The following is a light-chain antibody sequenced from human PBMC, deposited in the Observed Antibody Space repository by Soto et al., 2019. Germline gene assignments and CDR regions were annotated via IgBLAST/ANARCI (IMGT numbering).Light chain of an antibody. CDR1: SSNIGSNT. CDR3: CSYAGSYSLYV. Sequence: QSVLTQPPSASGTPGQRVTISCSGSSSNIGSNTVNWYQQLPGTAPKLLIYSNNQRPSGVPDRFSGSKSGNSASLTISGLQSEDEADYYCCSYAGSYSLYVFGSGPKVTVL. V-gene: IGLV1-44*01. CDR2: SNN. J-gene: IGLJ1*01.